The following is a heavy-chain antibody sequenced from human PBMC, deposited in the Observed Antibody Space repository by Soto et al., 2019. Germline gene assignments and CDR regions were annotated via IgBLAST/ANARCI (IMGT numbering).Heavy chain of an antibody. CDR1: GYTFTSYA. CDR3: SSNHLGTNPYGMDV. D-gene: IGHD1-7*01. V-gene: IGHV1-3*05. J-gene: IGHJ6*02. Sequence: QVQLVQSGAEEKKPGASVKVSCKASGYTFTSYAMHWVRQAPGQRLEWMGWITAGNGNTTYSQKNNGRITITRDTSASPTYMELSSLTSEDTAVYYCSSNHLGTNPYGMDVWGQGTTVTVSS. CDR2: ITAGNGNT.